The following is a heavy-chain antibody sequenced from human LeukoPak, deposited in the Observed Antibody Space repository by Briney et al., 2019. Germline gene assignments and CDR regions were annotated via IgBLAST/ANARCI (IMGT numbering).Heavy chain of an antibody. D-gene: IGHD3-3*01. J-gene: IGHJ5*02. Sequence: ASVKVSCKASGYTFTGYYMHWVRQAPGQGLKWMGWINPNSGGTNYAQKFQGRVTMTRDTSISTAYMELSRLRSDDTAVYYCARVGVLRFLEWSLAFDPWGQGTPVTVSS. CDR1: GYTFTGYY. CDR2: INPNSGGT. CDR3: ARVGVLRFLEWSLAFDP. V-gene: IGHV1-2*02.